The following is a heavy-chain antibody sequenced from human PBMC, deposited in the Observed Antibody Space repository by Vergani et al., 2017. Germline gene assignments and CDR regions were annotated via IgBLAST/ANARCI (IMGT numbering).Heavy chain of an antibody. CDR1: GFSFTSYG. D-gene: IGHD6-6*01. J-gene: IGHJ4*02. CDR3: ARRDSSSPALDY. V-gene: IGHV3-30*03. CDR2: ISFDGNKK. Sequence: QVRLVESGGGVVQPGRSLRLSCAASGFSFTSYGMHWVRQPPGKGLEWVATISFDGNKKDYTEAVRGRFTISRENAKNSLYLQMNGLRAGDTAVYYCARRDSSSPALDYWGQGTLVTVPS.